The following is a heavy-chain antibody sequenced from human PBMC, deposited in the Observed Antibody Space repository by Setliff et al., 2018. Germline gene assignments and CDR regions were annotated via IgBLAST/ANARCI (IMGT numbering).Heavy chain of an antibody. CDR2: FHTGGAT. J-gene: IGHJ4*02. Sequence: PSETLSLTCSVSGGSISSGGFYWSWIRQSAGRGLEWIGHFHTGGATDYNLSLKSRVTISLDSSKNQFSLGLSSVTAADTAVYFCARESATIGEFPLYYFDKWGQG. CDR1: GGSISSGGFY. D-gene: IGHD3-10*01. CDR3: ARESATIGEFPLYYFDK. V-gene: IGHV4-61*09.